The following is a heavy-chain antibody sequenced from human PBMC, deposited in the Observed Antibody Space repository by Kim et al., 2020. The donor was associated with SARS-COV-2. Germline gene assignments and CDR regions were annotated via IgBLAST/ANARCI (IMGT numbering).Heavy chain of an antibody. V-gene: IGHV1-18*04. D-gene: IGHD3-22*01. CDR3: ARDNRNYHDNTGSYFDY. CDR2: ISTYNGDT. J-gene: IGHJ4*02. Sequence: ASVKVSCKVSGYTFSSHGISWVRQAPGQGLEWMGWISTYNGDTKYAQKFLGRVTLTTDTSTSTAYMEVKSLTSDDTALYSCARDNRNYHDNTGSYFDYWGQGTLVTVSS. CDR1: GYTFSSHG.